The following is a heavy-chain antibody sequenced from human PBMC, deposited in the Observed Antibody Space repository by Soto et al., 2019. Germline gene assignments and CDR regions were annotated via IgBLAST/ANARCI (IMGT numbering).Heavy chain of an antibody. J-gene: IGHJ3*02. V-gene: IGHV1-58*01. CDR1: GFTFTSSA. CDR3: AADRKGAARRAFDI. CDR2: IVVGSGNT. Sequence: QMQLVQSGPEVKKPGTSVKVSCKASGFTFTSSAVQWVRQARGQRLEWIGWIVVGSGNTNYAQKFQERVTITREMSTSTAYMELSSLRSEDTAVYYCAADRKGAARRAFDIWGQGTMVTVSS. D-gene: IGHD6-6*01.